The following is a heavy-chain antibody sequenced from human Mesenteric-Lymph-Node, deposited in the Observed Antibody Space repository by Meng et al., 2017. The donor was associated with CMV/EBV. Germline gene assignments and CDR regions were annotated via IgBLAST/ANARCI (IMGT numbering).Heavy chain of an antibody. CDR2: IRFDGTYK. CDR3: AKGDDSTGYYRAYYFMDV. CDR1: GFTFSSYG. J-gene: IGHJ6*02. V-gene: IGHV3-30*02. Sequence: GESLKISCVASGFTFSSYGMHWVRQAAGKGLEWVGFIRFDGTYKYYADSVKGRFTISRDNSKNTLHLEMNSLRTEDTAVHFCAKGDDSTGYYRAYYFMDVWGQGTTVTVSS. D-gene: IGHD3-22*01.